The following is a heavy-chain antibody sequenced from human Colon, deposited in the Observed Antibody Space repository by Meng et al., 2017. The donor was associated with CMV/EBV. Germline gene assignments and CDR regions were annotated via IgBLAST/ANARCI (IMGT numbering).Heavy chain of an antibody. V-gene: IGHV3-11*01. D-gene: IGHD2-15*01. CDR2: ISGGAVAV. CDR1: GFIFGNYY. CDR3: ARAGVAVTATPHYYGMDV. Sequence: GESLKISCVGSGFIFGNYYMTWFRQAPGKGLEWLSYISGGAVAVYYVDSVKGRFTISRDNARNSLYLQMNSLRVDDTAVYYCARAGVAVTATPHYYGMDVWGQGTAVTVSS. J-gene: IGHJ6*02.